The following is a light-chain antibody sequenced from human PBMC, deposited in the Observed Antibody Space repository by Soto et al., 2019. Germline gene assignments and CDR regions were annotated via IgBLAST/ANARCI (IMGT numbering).Light chain of an antibody. CDR2: DNS. CDR3: QSYDSSLSGWV. CDR1: SSNIGAGYD. J-gene: IGLJ3*02. V-gene: IGLV1-40*01. Sequence: QSVLTQPPSVSGAPGQRVTISCTESSSNIGAGYDVHWYQQLPGTAPKLLIYDNSNRPSGVPDRFSGSKSGTSASLAITGIQAEDEADYYCQSYDSSLSGWVFGGGTKLTVL.